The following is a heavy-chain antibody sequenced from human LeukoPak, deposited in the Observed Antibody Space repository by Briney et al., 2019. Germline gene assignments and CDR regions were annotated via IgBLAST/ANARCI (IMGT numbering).Heavy chain of an antibody. J-gene: IGHJ5*02. CDR1: GYTFTSYY. V-gene: IGHV1-2*02. Sequence: ASVKVSCKASGYTFTSYYMHWVRQAPGQGLEWMGWINPNSGGTNYAQKFQGRVTITRDTSISTAYMELSRLRSDDTAVYYCARRRDYTTYWFDPWGQGTLVTVSS. CDR2: INPNSGGT. CDR3: ARRRDYTTYWFDP. D-gene: IGHD3-16*01.